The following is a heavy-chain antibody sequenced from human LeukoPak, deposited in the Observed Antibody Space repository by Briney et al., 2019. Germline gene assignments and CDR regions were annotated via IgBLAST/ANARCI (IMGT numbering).Heavy chain of an antibody. CDR1: GGSISSSSYY. CDR2: FSSGGSA. V-gene: IGHV4-39*07. Sequence: SETLSLTCIVPGGSISSSSYYWAWIRQSPGKGLEWIGTFSSGGSAYYNPSLTSRVSISKDTSDDQFSLRLYSVTAADTAVYYCARKQTGTMYDVWGQGTQVTVSS. CDR3: ARKQTGTMYDV. D-gene: IGHD1-7*01. J-gene: IGHJ4*02.